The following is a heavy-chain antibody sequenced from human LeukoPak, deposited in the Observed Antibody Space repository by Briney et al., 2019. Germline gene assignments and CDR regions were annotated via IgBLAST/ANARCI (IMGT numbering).Heavy chain of an antibody. J-gene: IGHJ4*02. CDR1: GYTFTGYY. D-gene: IGHD1-1*01. CDR3: ARAPDLWTDY. CDR2: INPNSGAT. Sequence: ASVKVSCKASGYTFTGYYIHWVRQAPGQGLEWMAWINPNSGATNYAQKFQGRVSMTRDTSISTAYMALSRLTSDDTAVYYCARAPDLWTDYWGQGSLVTVSS. V-gene: IGHV1-2*02.